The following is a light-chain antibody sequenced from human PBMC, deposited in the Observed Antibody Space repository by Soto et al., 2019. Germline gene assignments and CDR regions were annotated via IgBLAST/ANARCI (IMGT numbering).Light chain of an antibody. CDR1: SGHSSYA. V-gene: IGLV4-69*01. CDR3: QTWASGTVV. Sequence: QSVLTQSPSASASLGASVKLTCTLSSGHSSYAIAWHQQQPEKGPRYLMKLNSDGSHSKGDGIPDRFSGSTSGAARYLTISSLQCEDEADYYCQTWASGTVVFGGGTKLTVL. CDR2: LNSDGSH. J-gene: IGLJ2*01.